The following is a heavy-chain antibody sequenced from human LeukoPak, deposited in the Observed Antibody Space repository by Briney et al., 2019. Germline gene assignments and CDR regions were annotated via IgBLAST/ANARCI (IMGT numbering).Heavy chain of an antibody. D-gene: IGHD3-3*01. CDR1: GGSISSYY. J-gene: IGHJ4*02. CDR3: ARDSTPDFWSGYFDY. V-gene: IGHV4-4*07. Sequence: PSGTLSLTCTVSGGSISSYYWSWIRQPAGKGLEWIGRIYTSGSTNYNPSLKSRVTMSVDTSKNQFSLKLSSVTAADTAVYYCARDSTPDFWSGYFDYWGQGTLVTVSS. CDR2: IYTSGST.